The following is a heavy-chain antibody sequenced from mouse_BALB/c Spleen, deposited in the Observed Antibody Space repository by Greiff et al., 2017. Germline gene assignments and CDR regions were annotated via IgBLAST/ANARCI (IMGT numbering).Heavy chain of an antibody. CDR2: INPGSGGT. V-gene: IGHV1-54*01. CDR3: ARGGNYAWFAY. CDR1: GYAFTNYL. Sequence: QVQLQQSGAELVRPGTSVKVSCKASGYAFTNYLIEWVKQRPGQGLEWIGVINPGSGGTNYNEKFKGKATLTADKSSSTAYMQLSSLTSDDSAVYFCARGGNYAWFAYWGQGTLVTVSA. J-gene: IGHJ3*01. D-gene: IGHD2-1*01.